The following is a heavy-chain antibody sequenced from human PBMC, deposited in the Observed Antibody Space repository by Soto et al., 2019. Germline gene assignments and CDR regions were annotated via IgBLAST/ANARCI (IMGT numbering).Heavy chain of an antibody. J-gene: IGHJ3*02. D-gene: IGHD2-8*01. CDR1: GFSLSTSGLG. CDR2: VYWDDDK. V-gene: IGHV2-5*05. CDR3: ALSGNTNGGAFDM. Sequence: QITLKESGPTLVKPTETHTLTCTFSGFSLSTSGLGVGWISQPPGKALEWHALVYWDDDKRYGPSLKSRLTITKDTSKNQVVLTMTTMDRVDTATYYCALSGNTNGGAFDMWGQGTMVTVSS.